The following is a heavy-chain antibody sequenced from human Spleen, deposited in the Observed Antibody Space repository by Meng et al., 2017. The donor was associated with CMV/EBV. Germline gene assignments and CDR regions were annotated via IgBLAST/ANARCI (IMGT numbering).Heavy chain of an antibody. D-gene: IGHD7-27*01. CDR1: GFTFSSYW. CDR3: ARENWDYGMDV. Sequence: GGSLRLSCAASGFTFSSYWMSWVRQAPGKGLEWVSYISSSGSTIYYADSVKGRFTISRDNAKNSLYLQMNSLRAEDTAVYYCARENWDYGMDVWGQGTAVTVSS. V-gene: IGHV3-48*04. CDR2: ISSSGSTI. J-gene: IGHJ6*02.